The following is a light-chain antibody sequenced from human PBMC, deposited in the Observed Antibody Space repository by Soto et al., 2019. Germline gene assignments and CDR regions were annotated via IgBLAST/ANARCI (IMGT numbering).Light chain of an antibody. J-gene: IGKJ1*01. V-gene: IGKV1-5*03. Sequence: IQLTQSPSTLSASVGDRVTITCRASQSASRWLAWYQQKPGKAPKSLIYEVSNLAGGVPSRFSGSGSGTEFTLTISSLQPDDCATYYCQLFVGYSWTFGQETKMEI. CDR2: EVS. CDR3: QLFVGYSWT. CDR1: QSASRW.